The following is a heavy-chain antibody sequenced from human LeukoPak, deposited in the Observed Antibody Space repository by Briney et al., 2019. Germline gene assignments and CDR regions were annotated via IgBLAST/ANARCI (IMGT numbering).Heavy chain of an antibody. CDR1: GFTFSNAW. J-gene: IGHJ4*02. V-gene: IGHV3-15*01. D-gene: IGHD3-3*01. CDR2: IKSKTDGGTT. Sequence: PGGSLRLSCAASGFTFSNAWMSWVRQAPGKGLEWVGRIKSKTDGGTTDYAAPVKGRFTISRDDSKNTLYLQMNSLKTEDTAVYYCTTPYDFWSGYYRFDYWGQGTLVTVSP. CDR3: TTPYDFWSGYYRFDY.